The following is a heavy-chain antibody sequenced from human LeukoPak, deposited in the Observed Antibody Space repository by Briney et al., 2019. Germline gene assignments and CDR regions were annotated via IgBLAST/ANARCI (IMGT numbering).Heavy chain of an antibody. D-gene: IGHD1-26*01. CDR1: GVTFSSKY. V-gene: IGHV3-53*01. Sequence: GGSLRLSCAASGVTFSSKYMSWVRQAPGKGLEWGSRLYSGATTYYPDSVKGRSTISRDTSKNTLYLQMNSLRAEDTAVYYCASLGSYYDMDVWGPGTPVTVSS. J-gene: IGHJ6*02. CDR3: ASLGSYYDMDV. CDR2: LYSGATT.